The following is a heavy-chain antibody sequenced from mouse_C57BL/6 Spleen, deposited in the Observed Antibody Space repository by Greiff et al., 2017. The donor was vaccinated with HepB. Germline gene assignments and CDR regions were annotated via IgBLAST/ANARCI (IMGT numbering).Heavy chain of an antibody. D-gene: IGHD1-1*01. Sequence: ESGPGLVKPSQSLSLTCSVTGYSITSGYYWNWIRQFPGNKLEWMGYISYDGSNNYNPYLKNQISINLDTSKNQFFLKLNSVTTEDTATYYCARRGYGSTMDYWGQGTSVTVSS. CDR2: ISYDGSN. V-gene: IGHV3-6*01. J-gene: IGHJ4*01. CDR1: GYSITSGYY. CDR3: ARRGYGSTMDY.